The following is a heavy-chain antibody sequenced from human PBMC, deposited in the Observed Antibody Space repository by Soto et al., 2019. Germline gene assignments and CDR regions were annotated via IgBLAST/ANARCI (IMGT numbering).Heavy chain of an antibody. CDR2: ISWDGGST. D-gene: IGHD1-26*01. Sequence: EVQLVESGGVVVQPGGSLRLSCAASGFTFDDYTMHWVRQAPGKGLEWVSLISWDGGSTYYADSVKGRFTISRDNSKNSLYLQMNSLRTEDTALYYCAKGGPSSGSYYSHLDYWGQGTLVTVSS. J-gene: IGHJ4*02. V-gene: IGHV3-43*01. CDR1: GFTFDDYT. CDR3: AKGGPSSGSYYSHLDY.